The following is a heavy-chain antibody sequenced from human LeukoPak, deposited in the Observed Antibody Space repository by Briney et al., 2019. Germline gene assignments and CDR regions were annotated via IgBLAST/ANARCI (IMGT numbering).Heavy chain of an antibody. CDR1: GYTFTSYG. J-gene: IGHJ4*02. V-gene: IGHV1-18*01. Sequence: GASVKVSCKASGYTFTSYGISWVRQAPGQGLEGMGWISAYNGNTNYAQKPQGRVTMTTDTSTSTAYMELRSLRSDDTAVYYCAREVGRDEGPRSDYWGQGTLVTVSS. CDR2: ISAYNGNT. CDR3: AREVGRDEGPRSDY. D-gene: IGHD1-26*01.